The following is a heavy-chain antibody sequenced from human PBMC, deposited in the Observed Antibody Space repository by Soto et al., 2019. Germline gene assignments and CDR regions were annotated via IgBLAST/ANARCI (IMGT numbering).Heavy chain of an antibody. J-gene: IGHJ4*02. CDR3: ARDGKLRYSDWLSQSIDF. CDR2: IKEDGSEK. CDR1: GFTLSSFW. Sequence: GGSLRLSCRASGFTLSSFWMTWVRQAPGKGLEWVANIKEDGSEKNYVDSVKGRFIISRDDASNSVYLQMNSLRGEDTAVYYCARDGKLRYSDWLSQSIDFWGQGTLVTVSS. V-gene: IGHV3-7*01. D-gene: IGHD3-9*01.